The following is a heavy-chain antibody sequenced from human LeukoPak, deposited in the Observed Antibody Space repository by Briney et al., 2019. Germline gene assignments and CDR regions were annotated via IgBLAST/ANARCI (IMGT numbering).Heavy chain of an antibody. CDR3: ARDRGDQLPDY. CDR1: GFNFTRFT. D-gene: IGHD2-2*01. CDR2: ISSSGSHI. V-gene: IGHV3-21*01. Sequence: GGSLRLSSEASGFNFTRFTFNWVRQTPGKGPELVCHISSSGSHIKYVDSVRGRFTVSRDNSKNSVDLLMNSLRPEDTAVYYCARDRGDQLPDYWGQGTLVTVSS. J-gene: IGHJ4*02.